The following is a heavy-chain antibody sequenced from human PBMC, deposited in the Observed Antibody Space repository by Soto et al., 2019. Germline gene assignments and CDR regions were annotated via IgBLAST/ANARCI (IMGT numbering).Heavy chain of an antibody. CDR3: ARDKITGLFDY. CDR2: INHSGST. J-gene: IGHJ4*02. Sequence: QVQLQQWGAGLLKPSETLSLTCAVYGGSFSGYYWTWIRQPPGTGLEWIGEINHSGSTNYNPSLKSRVTISVDQSKHQFSLKLTSVTAADTAVYYCARDKITGLFDYWGQGTLVTVSS. V-gene: IGHV4-34*01. CDR1: GGSFSGYY. D-gene: IGHD2-8*02.